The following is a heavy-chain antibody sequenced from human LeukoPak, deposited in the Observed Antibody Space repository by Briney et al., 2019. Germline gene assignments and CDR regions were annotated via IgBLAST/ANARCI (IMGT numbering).Heavy chain of an antibody. Sequence: GASVKVSCKASGYTFIDYYIHWVRQAPGQGLEWMGWINPNSGDTNYAQKFQGRVTMTRDTSIRTAYMELSSLRSDDTAVYYCVRDGDSPDPWGQGTLVTVSS. CDR2: INPNSGDT. CDR1: GYTFIDYY. CDR3: VRDGDSPDP. J-gene: IGHJ5*02. D-gene: IGHD6-13*01. V-gene: IGHV1-2*02.